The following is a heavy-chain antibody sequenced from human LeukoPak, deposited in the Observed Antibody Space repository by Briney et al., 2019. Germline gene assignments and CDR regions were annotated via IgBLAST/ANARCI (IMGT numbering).Heavy chain of an antibody. D-gene: IGHD3-10*01. V-gene: IGHV3-23*01. J-gene: IGHJ4*02. CDR3: AKDLHYYGSGSYYNGGS. Sequence: PGGSLRLSCAASGFTFSSYAMSWVRQAPGKGLEWVSAISGSGGSTYYADSVKGRFTISRDNSKNTLYLQMNSLRAEDTAVYYCAKDLHYYGSGSYYNGGSWGQGTRVTVSS. CDR1: GFTFSSYA. CDR2: ISGSGGST.